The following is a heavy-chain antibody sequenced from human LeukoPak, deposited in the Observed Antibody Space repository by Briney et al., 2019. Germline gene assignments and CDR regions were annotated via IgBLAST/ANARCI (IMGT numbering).Heavy chain of an antibody. D-gene: IGHD3/OR15-3a*01. V-gene: IGHV3-74*03. CDR2: IKSDGTRT. CDR1: GFTFTSYW. CDR3: ARGYHDFSTYTLDP. Sequence: GGSLRLSCAASGFTFTSYWMHWVCQAPGKGMVWVSRIKSDGTRTTYADSVKGRFTISRDNAKNTLYLQMNSLRAEDTAIYYCARGYHDFSTYTLDPSGQGTLVTVSS. J-gene: IGHJ5*02.